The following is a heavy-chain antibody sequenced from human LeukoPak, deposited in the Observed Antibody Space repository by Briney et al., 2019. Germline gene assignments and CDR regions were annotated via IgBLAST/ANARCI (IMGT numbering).Heavy chain of an antibody. D-gene: IGHD6-13*01. Sequence: SETLSLTCAVYGGSFSGYYWSWIRQPPGKGLEWIGEINHSGSTNYNPSLKSRVTISVDTSKNQFSLKLSSVTAADTAVYYCARTYSSSWYRIDYWGQGTLVTVSS. CDR1: GGSFSGYY. J-gene: IGHJ4*02. CDR2: INHSGST. V-gene: IGHV4-34*01. CDR3: ARTYSSSWYRIDY.